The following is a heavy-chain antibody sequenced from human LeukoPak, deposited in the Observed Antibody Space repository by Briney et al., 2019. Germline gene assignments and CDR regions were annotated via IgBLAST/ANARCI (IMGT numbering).Heavy chain of an antibody. CDR2: MNPNIGYT. CDR3: ARERRWPGREYGMDV. J-gene: IGHJ6*02. Sequence: ASVKVSCKASGYTFTSYDIKWVRQATGQALEWMGWMNPNIGYTGYAQKFQGRVTMTRNTSISPAYMELSSLTSEDTAVYYCARERRWPGREYGMDVWGQGTTVTVSS. CDR1: GYTFTSYD. D-gene: IGHD4-23*01. V-gene: IGHV1-8*01.